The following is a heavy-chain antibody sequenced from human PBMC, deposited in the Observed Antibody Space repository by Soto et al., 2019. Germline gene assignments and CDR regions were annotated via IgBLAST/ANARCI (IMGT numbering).Heavy chain of an antibody. D-gene: IGHD3-10*01. Sequence: ASVKLSCKACGYTFTGYYMHWVRQAPGQGLEWMGWINPNSGGTNYAQKFQGWVTMTRDTSISTAYMELSRLRSDDTAVYYCARGYGSGTDDFDYWGQGTLVTVSS. CDR1: GYTFTGYY. J-gene: IGHJ4*02. CDR2: INPNSGGT. CDR3: ARGYGSGTDDFDY. V-gene: IGHV1-2*04.